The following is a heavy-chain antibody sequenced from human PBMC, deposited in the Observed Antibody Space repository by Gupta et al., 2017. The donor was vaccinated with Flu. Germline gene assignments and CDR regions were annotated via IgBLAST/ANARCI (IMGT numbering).Heavy chain of an antibody. D-gene: IGHD4-4*01. V-gene: IGHV3-30-3*01. Sequence: YAMHWVRQAPGKGLEWVAVISYDGSNKYYADSVKGRFTISRDNSKNTLYLQMNSLRAEDTAVYYCAREYSNYRVRYGDFDYWGQGTLVTVSS. J-gene: IGHJ4*02. CDR2: ISYDGSNK. CDR1: YA. CDR3: AREYSNYRVRYGDFDY.